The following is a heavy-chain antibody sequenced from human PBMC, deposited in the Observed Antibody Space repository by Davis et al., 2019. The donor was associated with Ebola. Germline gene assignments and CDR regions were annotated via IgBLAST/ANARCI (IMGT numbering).Heavy chain of an antibody. Sequence: AASVKVSCKASGYTFTSYDINWVRQATGQGLEWMGWMNPNSGNTGYAQKFQGRVTMTRNTSISTAYMELSSLRSEDTAVYYCARALSGSYYVNDAFDIWGQGTMVTVSS. D-gene: IGHD1-26*01. V-gene: IGHV1-8*01. CDR2: MNPNSGNT. J-gene: IGHJ3*02. CDR1: GYTFTSYD. CDR3: ARALSGSYYVNDAFDI.